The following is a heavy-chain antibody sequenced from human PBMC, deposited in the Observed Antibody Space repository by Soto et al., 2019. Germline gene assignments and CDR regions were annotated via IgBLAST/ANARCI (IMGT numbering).Heavy chain of an antibody. Sequence: QVQLVESGGGVVQPGRSLTLSCVASGFTFSNYAMHWVRQAPGKGLEWVAVVSYDGTNKYYGGSVRGRFTVSRDNSNNTLYLQMNNLRSEDTAVYFCARDGVSARQPYYDGLDVWGQGTTVIVSS. V-gene: IGHV3-30-3*01. CDR2: VSYDGTNK. D-gene: IGHD6-19*01. J-gene: IGHJ6*02. CDR3: ARDGVSARQPYYDGLDV. CDR1: GFTFSNYA.